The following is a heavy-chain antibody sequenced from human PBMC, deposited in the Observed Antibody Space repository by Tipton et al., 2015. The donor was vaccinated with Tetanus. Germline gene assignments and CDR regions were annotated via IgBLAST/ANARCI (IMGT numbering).Heavy chain of an antibody. J-gene: IGHJ4*02. V-gene: IGHV3-23*01. D-gene: IGHD6-13*01. CDR2: ISGXXGST. CDR3: AKEGLSAFGY. Sequence: SLRLSCAASGFTFSNYAMTXVRQXXGKGLEWVSGISGXXGSTYYXDSVKGRFTISRDNSKNTLYLQMNSLRAEDTAVYYCAKEGLSAFGYWGQGTLVGVSS. CDR1: GFTFSNYA.